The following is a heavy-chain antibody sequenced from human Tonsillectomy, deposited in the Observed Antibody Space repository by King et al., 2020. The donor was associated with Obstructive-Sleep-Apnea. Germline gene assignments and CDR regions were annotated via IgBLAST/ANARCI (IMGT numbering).Heavy chain of an antibody. CDR1: GFTFSSYS. Sequence: VQLVESGGGLVKPGGSLRLSCAVSGFTFSSYSMNWVRQAPGKGLEWVSSISSSGSYIYYADSLKGRFTISRDNAKNSLYLQMNSLRAEDTAVYYCAREEYCSGGSCPLDYWGQGTLVTVSS. CDR3: AREEYCSGGSCPLDY. D-gene: IGHD2-15*01. V-gene: IGHV3-21*01. CDR2: ISSSGSYI. J-gene: IGHJ4*02.